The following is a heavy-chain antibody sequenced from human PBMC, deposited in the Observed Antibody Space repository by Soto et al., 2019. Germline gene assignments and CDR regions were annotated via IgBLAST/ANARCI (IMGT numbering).Heavy chain of an antibody. CDR1: GYTFTSYG. V-gene: IGHV1-18*01. CDR3: ARGALRYYGSGSYYNVIY. J-gene: IGHJ4*02. D-gene: IGHD3-10*01. Sequence: GASVKVSCKASGYTFTSYGISWVRQAPGQGLEWMGWISAYNGNTNYAQKLQGRVTMTTDTSTSTAYMELRSLRSDDTAVYYCARGALRYYGSGSYYNVIYWGQGTLVTVSS. CDR2: ISAYNGNT.